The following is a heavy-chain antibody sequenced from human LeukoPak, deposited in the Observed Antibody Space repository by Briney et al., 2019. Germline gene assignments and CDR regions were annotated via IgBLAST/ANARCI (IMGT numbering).Heavy chain of an antibody. CDR1: GFTFSSYG. Sequence: GRSLRLSCAASGFTFSSYGMHWVRQAPGKGLEWVAVISYDGSNKYYADSVKGRFTISRDNSKNTLYLQMNRLRAEDTAVYYCAKALRVASRWYYFDYWGQGTLVTVSS. J-gene: IGHJ4*02. CDR3: AKALRVASRWYYFDY. V-gene: IGHV3-30*18. D-gene: IGHD2-15*01. CDR2: ISYDGSNK.